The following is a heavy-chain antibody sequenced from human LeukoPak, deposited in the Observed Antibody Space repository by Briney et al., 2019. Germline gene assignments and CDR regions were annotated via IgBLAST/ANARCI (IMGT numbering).Heavy chain of an antibody. CDR1: GFTFSSNW. CDR2: INGDGGSS. J-gene: IGHJ3*02. D-gene: IGHD3-10*01. CDR3: AKGGGRGSLDI. V-gene: IGHV3-74*01. Sequence: PGGSLRLSCAASGFTFSSNWMHWVRQVPGEGLVWISQINGDGGSSGHADFVEGRLTISRDNAKNTLYLQMNSLRAEDRAVYYCAKGGGRGSLDIWGQGTMVTVSS.